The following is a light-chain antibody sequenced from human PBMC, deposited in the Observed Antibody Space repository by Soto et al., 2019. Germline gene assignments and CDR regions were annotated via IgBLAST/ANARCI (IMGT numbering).Light chain of an antibody. Sequence: EIVLTQSPGTLSLSPGERATLSCRATQSVNSDFLAWYQQRPGQAPRLLIHGASIRATGIPDRFSGSGSGADFTLTISRLEPEDFAVYFCQQYAYSPSTFGPGTKVDIK. V-gene: IGKV3-20*01. CDR2: GAS. CDR1: QSVNSDF. J-gene: IGKJ3*01. CDR3: QQYAYSPST.